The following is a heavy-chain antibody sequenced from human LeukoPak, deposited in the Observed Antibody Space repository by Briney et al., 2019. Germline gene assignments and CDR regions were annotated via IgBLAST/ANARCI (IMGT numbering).Heavy chain of an antibody. Sequence: ASVKVSCKASGYTFTTHGVSWVRQAPGQGLEWMGWISGYNGNTNYAQNLQGRVTMTTDTSTSTAYMELRSLRSDDTAVYYCARDPLMAARGIYYFDYWGQGTLVTVSS. J-gene: IGHJ4*02. CDR1: GYTFTTHG. V-gene: IGHV1-18*01. CDR2: ISGYNGNT. D-gene: IGHD6-6*01. CDR3: ARDPLMAARGIYYFDY.